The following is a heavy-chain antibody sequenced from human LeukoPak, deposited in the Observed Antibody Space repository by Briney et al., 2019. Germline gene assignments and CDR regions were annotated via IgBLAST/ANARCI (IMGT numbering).Heavy chain of an antibody. CDR3: AREARGIAFDI. J-gene: IGHJ3*02. CDR1: GDSVSGNSVA. Sequence: SQTLSLTCAISGDSVSGNSVAWNWIRQSPSRGLEWLGRTYYRSKWYNDYAVSVKSRITINADTSKNQISLLLNSVAPEDTAVYYCAREARGIAFDIWGQGTMVTVSS. CDR2: TYYRSKWYN. V-gene: IGHV6-1*01.